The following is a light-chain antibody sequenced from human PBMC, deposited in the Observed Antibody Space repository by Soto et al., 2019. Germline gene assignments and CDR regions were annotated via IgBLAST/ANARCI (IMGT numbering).Light chain of an antibody. CDR2: EVF. Sequence: QSALTQPPSASGSPGQSVTISCTGTSSDVGGYNFVSWYQHHPGKAPQALIYEVFKRPSGVPDRFSGSKSGNTASLTVSGLQTEDEADYYCSSYAGRNNLVVFGGGTKVTVL. CDR3: SSYAGRNNLVV. J-gene: IGLJ2*01. CDR1: SSDVGGYNF. V-gene: IGLV2-8*01.